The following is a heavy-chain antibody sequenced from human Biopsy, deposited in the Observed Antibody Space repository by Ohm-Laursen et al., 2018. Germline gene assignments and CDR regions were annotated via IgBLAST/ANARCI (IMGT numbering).Heavy chain of an antibody. Sequence: ASVKASCKASGYSFTTYDANWVRQARGQGLEWMGWMIPNRGKTGYAQRFQGRVTLTMNTSIGTAYMELSGLRSEDTAVYYCARGSPRRVSIFEASIYWFDTWGQGTLVTVSS. J-gene: IGHJ5*02. D-gene: IGHD6-6*01. CDR2: MIPNRGKT. V-gene: IGHV1-8*01. CDR3: ARGSPRRVSIFEASIYWFDT. CDR1: GYSFTTYD.